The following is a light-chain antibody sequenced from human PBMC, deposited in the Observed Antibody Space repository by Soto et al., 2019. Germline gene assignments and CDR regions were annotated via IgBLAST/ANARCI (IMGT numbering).Light chain of an antibody. V-gene: IGKV3-20*01. Sequence: EIVLTQSPDTLSLSPGESATLSCTASQTVTSSQLAWYQQKPGQAPRLLVYGASSRATGITDRFSGSGSETDFTLTINRLEPEDFAVYFCQQYAKSPYTFGQGTKVEVK. J-gene: IGKJ2*01. CDR3: QQYAKSPYT. CDR2: GAS. CDR1: QTVTSSQ.